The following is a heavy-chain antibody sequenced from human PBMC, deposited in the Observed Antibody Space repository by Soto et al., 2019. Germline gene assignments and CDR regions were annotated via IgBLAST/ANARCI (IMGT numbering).Heavy chain of an antibody. CDR2: ISGNGGST. CDR1: RFTFSSYA. V-gene: IGHV3-23*01. Sequence: EVQLLESGGGLVQPGGSLRLSCAASRFTFSSYAMSWVRQAPGKGLEWVSTISGNGGSTYYADSVRGRFTISRDNSTNALFLQMNSLRAEDTAIYFCAKDLWFGELLSFAYYSGMDVWGQGTTVPVSS. D-gene: IGHD3-10*01. CDR3: AKDLWFGELLSFAYYSGMDV. J-gene: IGHJ6*02.